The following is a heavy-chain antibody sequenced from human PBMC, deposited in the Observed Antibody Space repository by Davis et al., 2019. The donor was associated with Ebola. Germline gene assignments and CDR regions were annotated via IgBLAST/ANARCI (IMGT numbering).Heavy chain of an antibody. Sequence: SETLSLTCAVYGGSFSFYYWSWIRQPPGKGLEWIGEINHSGSTNYNPSLKSRVTISVDTSKNQFSLKLSSVTAADTAVYYCARASTVTPFDYWGQGTLVTVSS. D-gene: IGHD4-11*01. J-gene: IGHJ4*02. CDR2: INHSGST. CDR1: GGSFSFYY. CDR3: ARASTVTPFDY. V-gene: IGHV4-34*01.